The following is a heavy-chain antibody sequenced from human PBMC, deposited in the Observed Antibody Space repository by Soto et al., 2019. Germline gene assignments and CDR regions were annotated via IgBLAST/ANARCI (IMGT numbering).Heavy chain of an antibody. CDR2: ISSSSSYI. J-gene: IGHJ4*02. Sequence: GGSLRLSCAASGFTFSGYSMKWVRQAPGKGLEWVSSISSSSSYIYYADSVKGRFTISRDNAKNSLYLQMNSLRAEDTAVYYCARSDYLTPFDYWGQGTLVTVSS. V-gene: IGHV3-21*01. CDR3: ARSDYLTPFDY. CDR1: GFTFSGYS. D-gene: IGHD4-17*01.